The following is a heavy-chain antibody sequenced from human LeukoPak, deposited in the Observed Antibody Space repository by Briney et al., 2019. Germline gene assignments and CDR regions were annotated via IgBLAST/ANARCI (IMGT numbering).Heavy chain of an antibody. J-gene: IGHJ4*02. D-gene: IGHD3-3*01. CDR2: INHSGST. CDR3: ARANQYYDFWSGYLGSPYYFDY. Sequence: PSETLSLTCTVSGGSISSGDYYWSWIRQPPGKGLERIGEINHSGSTNYNPSLKSRVTISVDTSKNQFSLKLSSVTAADTAVYYCARANQYYDFWSGYLGSPYYFDYWGQGTLVTVSS. V-gene: IGHV4-39*07. CDR1: GGSISSGDYY.